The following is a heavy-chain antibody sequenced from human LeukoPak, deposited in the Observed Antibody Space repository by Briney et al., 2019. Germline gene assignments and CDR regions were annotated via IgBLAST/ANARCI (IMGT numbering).Heavy chain of an antibody. CDR3: ARDRDYYDSSGGMNAFDI. CDR2: ISSTSSYI. CDR1: RFTFSSYW. Sequence: GGSLRLSCAASRFTFSSYWMHWVRQAPGKGLEWVSTISSTSSYIYYADSVKGRFTISRDNAKNSLYLQMSSLRAADTAVYYCARDRDYYDSSGGMNAFDIWGQGTMVTVSS. V-gene: IGHV3-21*01. J-gene: IGHJ3*02. D-gene: IGHD3-22*01.